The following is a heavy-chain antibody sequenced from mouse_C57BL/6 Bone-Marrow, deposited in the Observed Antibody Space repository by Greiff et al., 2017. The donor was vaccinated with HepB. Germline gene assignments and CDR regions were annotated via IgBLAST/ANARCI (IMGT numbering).Heavy chain of an antibody. D-gene: IGHD2-5*01. CDR1: GFTFSDYG. CDR2: ISSGSSTI. J-gene: IGHJ3*01. CDR3: ARDSNYLWFAY. V-gene: IGHV5-17*01. Sequence: EVKVEESGGGLVKPGGSLKLSCAASGFTFSDYGMHWVRQAPEKGLEWVAYISSGSSTIYYADTVKGRFTISRDNAKNTLFLQMTSLRSEDTAMYYCARDSNYLWFAYWGQGTLVTVSA.